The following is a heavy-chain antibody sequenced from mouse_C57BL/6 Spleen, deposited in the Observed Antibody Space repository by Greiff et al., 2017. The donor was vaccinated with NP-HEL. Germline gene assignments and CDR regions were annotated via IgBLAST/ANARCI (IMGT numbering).Heavy chain of an antibody. D-gene: IGHD1-1*01. CDR3: TRQTPLITTVVATEAMDY. Sequence: VQLQQSGAELVRPGASVTLSCKASGYTFTDYEMHWVKQTPVHGLEWIGAIDPETGGTAYNQKFKGKAILTADKSSSTAYMELRSLTSEDSAVYYCTRQTPLITTVVATEAMDYWGQGTSVTVSS. V-gene: IGHV1-15*01. CDR2: IDPETGGT. CDR1: GYTFTDYE. J-gene: IGHJ4*01.